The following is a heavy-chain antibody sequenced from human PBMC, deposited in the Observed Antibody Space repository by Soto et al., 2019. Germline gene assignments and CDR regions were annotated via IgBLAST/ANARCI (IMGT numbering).Heavy chain of an antibody. Sequence: PSETLSLTCTVSGGSISSGDYYWSWIRQPPGKGLEWIGYIYYSGSTYYNPSLKSRVTISVDTSKNQFSLKLSSVTAADTAVYYCARERLPGSYYGMDVWGQGTTVTV. CDR3: ARERLPGSYYGMDV. V-gene: IGHV4-30-4*01. J-gene: IGHJ6*02. CDR2: IYYSGST. CDR1: GGSISSGDYY. D-gene: IGHD6-25*01.